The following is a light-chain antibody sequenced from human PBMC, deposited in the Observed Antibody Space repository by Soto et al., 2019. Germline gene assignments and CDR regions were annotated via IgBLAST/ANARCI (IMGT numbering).Light chain of an antibody. V-gene: IGKV3-15*01. CDR3: QQYNNWPPFLFT. J-gene: IGKJ3*01. CDR2: GAS. Sequence: EIVMTQSPATLSVSPGERATLSCRASQSVSSNLAWYQQKPGQAPRLLIYGASTRATGIPARFSGSGSGTEFTLTIRSLQSEDFAVYYCQQYNNWPPFLFTFGPGTKVDIK. CDR1: QSVSSN.